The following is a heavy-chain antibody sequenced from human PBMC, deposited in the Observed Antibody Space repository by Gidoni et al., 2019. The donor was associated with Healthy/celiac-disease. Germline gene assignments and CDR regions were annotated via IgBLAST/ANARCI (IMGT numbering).Heavy chain of an antibody. CDR1: GYTFTSYY. Sequence: QVQLVQSGAEVKKPEASVKVSCKASGYTFTSYYMHWVRQAPGQGLEWMGIINPSGGSTSYAQKFQGRVTMTRDTSTSTVYMELSSLRSEDTAVYYCARDQEVVVAASDSNWFDPWGQGTLVTVSS. CDR2: INPSGGST. CDR3: ARDQEVVVAASDSNWFDP. D-gene: IGHD2-15*01. V-gene: IGHV1-46*01. J-gene: IGHJ5*02.